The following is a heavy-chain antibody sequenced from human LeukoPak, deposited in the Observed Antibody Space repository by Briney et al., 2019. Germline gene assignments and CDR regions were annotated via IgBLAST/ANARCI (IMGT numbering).Heavy chain of an antibody. CDR2: IYYSGST. CDR3: ARMRIAVAGKSFRDYYYYMDV. Sequence: SETLSLTCTVSGGSISSYYWSWIRQPPGKGLEWIGYIYYSGSTNYNPSLKSRVTISVDTSKNQFSLKLSSVTAADTAVYYCARMRIAVAGKSFRDYYYYMDVWGKGTTVTVSS. D-gene: IGHD6-19*01. V-gene: IGHV4-59*12. J-gene: IGHJ6*03. CDR1: GGSISSYY.